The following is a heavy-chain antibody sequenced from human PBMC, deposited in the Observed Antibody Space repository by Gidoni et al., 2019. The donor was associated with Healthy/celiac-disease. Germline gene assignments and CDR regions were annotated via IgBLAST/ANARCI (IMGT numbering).Heavy chain of an antibody. CDR2: SSSSSSYI. Sequence: EVKLVESGGGMVKPRGTLRITCAASGFTVRGESMHWVRQAPGKGLEWFSSSSSSSSYIYYAASVKGRFTISRYNAKNSLYLQMNSLRAEDTAVYYCASNAVLDGYSGYDARFQEDAFDIWGQGTMVTVSS. CDR1: GFTVRGES. J-gene: IGHJ3*02. D-gene: IGHD5-12*01. CDR3: ASNAVLDGYSGYDARFQEDAFDI. V-gene: IGHV3-21*01.